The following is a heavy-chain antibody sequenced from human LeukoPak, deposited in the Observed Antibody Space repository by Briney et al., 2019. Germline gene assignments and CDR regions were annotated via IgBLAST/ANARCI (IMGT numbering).Heavy chain of an antibody. V-gene: IGHV1-69*01. CDR2: IIPIFGTA. Sequence: ASVKGSCKASGGTFSSYAISWVRQAPGQGLEWMGGIIPIFGTANYAQKFQGRVTITADESTSTAYMELSSLRSEDTAVYYCAREKISSGTDDAFDIWGQGTMVTVSS. CDR1: GGTFSSYA. CDR3: AREKISSGTDDAFDI. D-gene: IGHD3-10*01. J-gene: IGHJ3*02.